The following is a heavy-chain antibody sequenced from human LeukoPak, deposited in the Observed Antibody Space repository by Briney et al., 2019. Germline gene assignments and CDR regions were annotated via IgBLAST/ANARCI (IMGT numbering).Heavy chain of an antibody. CDR1: GGSFSGYY. CDR2: INHSGST. CDR3: ASGGSYDILTGYYKGYGMDV. J-gene: IGHJ6*02. Sequence: SETLSLTCAVYGGSFSGYYWSWIRQPPGKGLEWIGEINHSGSTNYNPSLKSRVTISVDTSKNQFSLKLSSVTAADTAVYYCASGGSYDILTGYYKGYGMDVWGQGTTVTVSS. D-gene: IGHD3-9*01. V-gene: IGHV4-34*09.